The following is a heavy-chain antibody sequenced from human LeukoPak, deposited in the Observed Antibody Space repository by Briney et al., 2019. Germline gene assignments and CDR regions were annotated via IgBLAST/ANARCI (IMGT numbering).Heavy chain of an antibody. Sequence: ASVKVSCKASGYTFTGYYMHWVRQAPGQGLEWMGWINPNSGGTNYAQKFQGRVTMTRDTSISTAYMELSRLRSDDTAVYYCARALLSTGWPHLAFWFDPWGQGTLVTVSS. CDR3: ARALLSTGWPHLAFWFDP. CDR2: INPNSGGT. V-gene: IGHV1-2*02. J-gene: IGHJ5*02. D-gene: IGHD3-10*02. CDR1: GYTFTGYY.